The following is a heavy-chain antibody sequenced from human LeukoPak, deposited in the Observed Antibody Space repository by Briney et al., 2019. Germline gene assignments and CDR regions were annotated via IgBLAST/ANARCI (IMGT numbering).Heavy chain of an antibody. CDR1: GYTFTSYG. J-gene: IGHJ6*02. CDR3: ARDCCSSTSRIPHFRYYYYGMDV. V-gene: IGHV1-18*01. D-gene: IGHD2-2*01. Sequence: GASVKVSCKASGYTFTSYGISWVRQAPGQGLEWMGWISAYNGNTNYAQKLQGRVTMTTDTSTSTAYMELRGLRSDDTAVYYCARDCCSSTSRIPHFRYYYYGMDVWGQGTTVTVSS. CDR2: ISAYNGNT.